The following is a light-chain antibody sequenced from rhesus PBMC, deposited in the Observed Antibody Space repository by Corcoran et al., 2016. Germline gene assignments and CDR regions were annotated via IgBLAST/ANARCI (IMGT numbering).Light chain of an antibody. CDR2: AAS. CDR3: LQNYTTPYS. CDR1: QGINKE. V-gene: IGKV1-94*01. Sequence: DIQMTQSPSSLSASVGDRVTVPCRASQGINKELSWYQQKPGKAPTLLSSAASSLQTGVSSRFSGSGSGTDFTLPISSLRPEDVATYYCLQNYTTPYSFGQGAKVEI. J-gene: IGKJ2*01.